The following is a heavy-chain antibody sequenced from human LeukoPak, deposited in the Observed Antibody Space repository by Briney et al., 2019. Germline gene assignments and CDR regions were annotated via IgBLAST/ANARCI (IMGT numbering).Heavy chain of an antibody. D-gene: IGHD6-13*01. J-gene: IGHJ4*02. CDR1: GFTFSRYW. CDR2: IRQDGSEK. CDR3: AKSPLIAAAARH. Sequence: PGGSLGLSCAASGFTFSRYWMSWVRQAPGKGLEWVANIRQDGSEKHYLDSVKGRFTISRDSSKNTLYLQMNSLRTEDTAVYYCAKSPLIAAAARHWGQGTLVTVSS. V-gene: IGHV3-7*03.